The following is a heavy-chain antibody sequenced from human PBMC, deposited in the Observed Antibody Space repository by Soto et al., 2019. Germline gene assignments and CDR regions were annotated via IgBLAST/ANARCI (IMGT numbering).Heavy chain of an antibody. V-gene: IGHV3-23*01. D-gene: IGHD2-15*01. CDR3: LKDRQLYCSGGSCYSFDC. Sequence: GGSLRLSCAASGFTFSFYAMSWVRQAPGKGLEWVSAISGRGGSTYYADSVKGRFTISRDNSKNTLYLQMNSLRAEDTAVYYCLKDRQLYCSGGSCYSFDCWGQGTLVTVSS. CDR2: ISGRGGST. J-gene: IGHJ4*02. CDR1: GFTFSFYA.